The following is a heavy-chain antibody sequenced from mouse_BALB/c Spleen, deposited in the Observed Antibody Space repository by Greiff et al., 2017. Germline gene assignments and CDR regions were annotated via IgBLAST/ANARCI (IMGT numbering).Heavy chain of an antibody. Sequence: EVQLVESGPSLVKPSQTLSLTCSVTGDSITSGYWNWIRKFPGNKLEYMGYISYSGSTYYNPSLKSRISITRDTSKNQYYLQLNSVTTEDTATYYCARDGNYGSSPFDYWGQGTTLTVSS. CDR1: GDSITSGY. V-gene: IGHV3-8*02. CDR2: ISYSGST. J-gene: IGHJ2*01. D-gene: IGHD1-1*01. CDR3: ARDGNYGSSPFDY.